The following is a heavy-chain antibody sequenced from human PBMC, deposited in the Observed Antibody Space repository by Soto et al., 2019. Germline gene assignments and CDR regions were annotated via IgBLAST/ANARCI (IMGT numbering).Heavy chain of an antibody. CDR1: CGSISSSNW. V-gene: IGHV4-4*02. Sequence: SETLSLTCAVSCGSISSSNWRSWVRQPPGKGLEWIVEFYHSGSTNCNPSLNSRVTISVDKSKNQFSLKLSSVTAADTAVYYCARGARSGGSSYNWFDPWGQGTLVTVS. CDR3: ARGARSGGSSYNWFDP. CDR2: FYHSGST. D-gene: IGHD2-15*01. J-gene: IGHJ5*02.